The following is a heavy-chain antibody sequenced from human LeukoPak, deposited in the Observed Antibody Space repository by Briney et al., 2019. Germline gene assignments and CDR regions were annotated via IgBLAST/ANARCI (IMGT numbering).Heavy chain of an antibody. J-gene: IGHJ4*02. Sequence: GSLRPSCAASGFTLSNYAMSWVRQAPGKGLGWVSAISGSGGSTYYADSVKGRFTISRDNSKNTLYLQMNSLRAEDTAVYYCTSGVAGNFDYWGQGTLVTVSS. CDR1: GFTLSNYA. CDR2: ISGSGGST. CDR3: TSGVAGNFDY. V-gene: IGHV3-23*01. D-gene: IGHD6-19*01.